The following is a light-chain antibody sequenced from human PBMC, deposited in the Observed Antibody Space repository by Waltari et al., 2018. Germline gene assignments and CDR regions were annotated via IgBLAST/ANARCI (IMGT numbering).Light chain of an antibody. CDR1: SSDVGAYTY. J-gene: IGLJ2*01. CDR3: SSFTNDSTWV. CDR2: DVN. V-gene: IGLV2-14*03. Sequence: QSALTQPASVSGSPGQSITISCAGTSSDVGAYTYVSWYQHHPGKAPKLIIYDVNSRPSGVSNRFSGSKSGNTASLTISELQAEDEADYYCSSFTNDSTWVFGAGTKLTVL.